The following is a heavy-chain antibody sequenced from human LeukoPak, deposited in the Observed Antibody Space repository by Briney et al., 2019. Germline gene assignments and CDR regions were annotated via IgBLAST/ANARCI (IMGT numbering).Heavy chain of an antibody. CDR3: ARDRIQWLQGASHI. J-gene: IGHJ3*02. V-gene: IGHV4-59*02. CDR1: VGSVTKYY. CDR2: VYHTGSA. Sequence: SETLSLTCTLSVGSVTKYYWSWIRQPPGGGLEYIRYVYHTGSANYNPSLLDRLTISIDTSKNQFSLKLRSVTAADTAVYYCARDRIQWLQGASHIWGQGTMVTVSS. D-gene: IGHD6-19*01.